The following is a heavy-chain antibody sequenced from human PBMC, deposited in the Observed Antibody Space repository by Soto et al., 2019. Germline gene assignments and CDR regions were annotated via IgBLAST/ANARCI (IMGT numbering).Heavy chain of an antibody. CDR2: IRSRDSDYAT. J-gene: IGHJ4*02. CDR1: GFTFSGSV. CDR3: TTSGNSSKGFDY. Sequence: EVQLVESGGGLVHPWGSLKLSCAVFGFTFSGSVLHWVRLALGAGLEWFGGIRSRDSDYATSYTESVKGRDTIPRDDSNTTAYLQVTSLKIEDTALYYCTTSGNSSKGFDYWGQGTLVTVSS. V-gene: IGHV3-73*01. D-gene: IGHD6-6*01.